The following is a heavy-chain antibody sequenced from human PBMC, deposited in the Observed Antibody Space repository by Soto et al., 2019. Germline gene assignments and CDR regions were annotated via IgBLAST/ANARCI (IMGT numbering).Heavy chain of an antibody. V-gene: IGHV1-8*01. Sequence: ASVKVSCKASGYTFSDFDINWLRQSAGQGPEWMGWMNAKSGDTFSAQRLQGKFNMTWDTSLSTAYMEVGSLTSDDAAIYYCARGNPFNYAGFDVWGQGTTVTVSS. CDR2: MNAKSGDT. J-gene: IGHJ6*02. CDR1: GYTFSDFD. CDR3: ARGNPFNYAGFDV. D-gene: IGHD3-16*01.